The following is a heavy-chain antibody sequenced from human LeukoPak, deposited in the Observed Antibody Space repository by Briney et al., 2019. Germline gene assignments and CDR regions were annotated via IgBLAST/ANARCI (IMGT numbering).Heavy chain of an antibody. CDR2: ISSSSSYI. J-gene: IGHJ4*02. D-gene: IGHD2-2*01. V-gene: IGHV3-21*04. CDR1: GFTFSSYS. Sequence: GGSLRLSCAASGFTFSSYSMNWVRQAPGKGLEWVSSISSSSSYIYYADSVKGRFTISRDNSKNTLYLQMNSLRAEDTAVYYCAKGDVLSQYFDYWGQGTLVTVSS. CDR3: AKGDVLSQYFDY.